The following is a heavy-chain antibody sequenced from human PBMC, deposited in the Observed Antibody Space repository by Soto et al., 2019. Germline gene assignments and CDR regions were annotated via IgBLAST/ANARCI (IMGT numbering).Heavy chain of an antibody. CDR2: ISSSSSYT. CDR3: ARVGITMVRGVIGYYGMDV. CDR1: GFTFSDYY. V-gene: IGHV3-11*06. Sequence: GGSLRLSCAASGFTFSDYYMSWIRQAPVKVLEWVSYISSSSSYTNYADSVKGRFTISRDNAKNSLYLQMNSLRAEDTAVYYCARVGITMVRGVIGYYGMDVWGQGTTVTVSS. D-gene: IGHD3-10*01. J-gene: IGHJ6*02.